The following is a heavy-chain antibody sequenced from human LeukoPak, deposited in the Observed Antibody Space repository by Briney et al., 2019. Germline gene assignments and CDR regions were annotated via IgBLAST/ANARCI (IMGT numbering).Heavy chain of an antibody. CDR1: GGSISSYY. J-gene: IGHJ1*01. V-gene: IGHV4-59*01. CDR3: ARLKYYYDSSGYRAEYFQH. D-gene: IGHD3-22*01. CDR2: IYYSGST. Sequence: NTSETLSLTCTVSGGSISSYYWSWIRQPPGKGLEWIGYIYYSGSTNYNPSLKSRVTISVDTSKNQFSLKLSSVTAADTAVYYCARLKYYYDSSGYRAEYFQHWGQGTLVTVSS.